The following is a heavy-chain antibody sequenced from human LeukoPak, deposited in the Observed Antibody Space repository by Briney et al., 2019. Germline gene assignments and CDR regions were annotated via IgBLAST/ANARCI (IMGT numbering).Heavy chain of an antibody. CDR1: GGSISSGGYY. CDR3: ARHVYGKGMCV. V-gene: IGHV4-31*03. J-gene: IGHJ6*04. D-gene: IGHD4-17*01. Sequence: PSQTLSLTCTVSGGSISSGGYYWSWIRQHPGKGLEWIGYIYYSGSTYYNPSLKSRLTISKDTSKSQFSLTLSSVTAADTAVYYCARHVYGKGMCVWGKGTTVTVSS. CDR2: IYYSGST.